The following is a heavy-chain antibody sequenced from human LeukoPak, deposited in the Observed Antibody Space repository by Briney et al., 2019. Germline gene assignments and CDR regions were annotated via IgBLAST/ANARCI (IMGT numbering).Heavy chain of an antibody. CDR3: ASREYSGYGYYYYGMDV. D-gene: IGHD5-12*01. CDR1: GGTFSSYA. V-gene: IGHV1-69*13. CDR2: IIPIFGTA. Sequence: SVKVSCKASGGTFSSYAISWVRQAPGQGLEWMGGIIPIFGTANYAQKFQGRVTITADESTSTAYMELSSLRSEDTAVYYCASREYSGYGYYYYGMDVWGQGTTVTVSS. J-gene: IGHJ6*02.